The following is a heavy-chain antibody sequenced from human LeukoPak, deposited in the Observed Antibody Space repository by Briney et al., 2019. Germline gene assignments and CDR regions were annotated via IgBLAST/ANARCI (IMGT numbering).Heavy chain of an antibody. CDR1: GFTFSSYA. J-gene: IGHJ5*02. CDR3: AKFPFQSQYDYGDSNWFDP. V-gene: IGHV3-23*01. Sequence: GGSLRLSCAASGFTFSSYAMSWVRQAPGKGLEWVSAISGSGGSTYYADSVKGRFTISRDNSKNTLYLQMNSLRAEDTAVYYCAKFPFQSQYDYGDSNWFDPWGQGTLVTVSS. D-gene: IGHD4-17*01. CDR2: ISGSGGST.